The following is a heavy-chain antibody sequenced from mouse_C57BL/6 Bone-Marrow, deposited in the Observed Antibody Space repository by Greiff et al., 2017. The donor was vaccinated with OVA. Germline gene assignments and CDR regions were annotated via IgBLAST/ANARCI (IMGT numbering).Heavy chain of an antibody. CDR2: IDPSDSET. J-gene: IGHJ4*01. D-gene: IGHD3-2*02. CDR1: GYTFTSYW. Sequence: QVQLQQPGAELVRPGSSVKLSCKASGYTFTSYWMHWVQQGPIQGLEWIGNIDPSDSETHYNQKFKDKATLTVDKSSSTAYMQLSSLTSEDSAVYYCARAGSSGKDYYAMDYWGQGTSVTVSS. V-gene: IGHV1-52*01. CDR3: ARAGSSGKDYYAMDY.